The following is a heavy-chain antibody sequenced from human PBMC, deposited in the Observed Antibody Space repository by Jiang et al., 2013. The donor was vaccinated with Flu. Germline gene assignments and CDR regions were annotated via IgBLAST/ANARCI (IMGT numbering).Heavy chain of an antibody. CDR3: ARSEGHYDFWSGYDPRPIPYGMDV. D-gene: IGHD3-3*01. V-gene: IGHV1-69*01. J-gene: IGHJ6*02. Sequence: SGAEVKKPGSSVKVSCKASGGTFSSYAISWVRQAPGQGLEWMGGIIPIFGTANYAQKFQGRVTITADESTSTAYMELSSLRSEDTAVYYCARSEGHYDFWSGYDPRPIPYGMDVWGQGTTVTVSS. CDR1: GGTFSSYA. CDR2: IIPIFGTA.